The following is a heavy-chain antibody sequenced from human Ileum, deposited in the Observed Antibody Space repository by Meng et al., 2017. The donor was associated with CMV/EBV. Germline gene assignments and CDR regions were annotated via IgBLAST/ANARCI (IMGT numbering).Heavy chain of an antibody. Sequence: DVQLSESGGDFRQPGGSLTRSCAASGFSFSDFAMNWVRQAPGKGLEFVARISDSGHMTEYLDSVKGRFTISRDNSKNTVSLEMNSLRVEDTALYYCAKDLSVRSEFDSWGQGTLVTVSS. CDR3: AKDLSVRSEFDS. V-gene: IGHV3-23*01. CDR1: GFSFSDFA. D-gene: IGHD2/OR15-2a*01. J-gene: IGHJ4*02. CDR2: ISDSGHMT.